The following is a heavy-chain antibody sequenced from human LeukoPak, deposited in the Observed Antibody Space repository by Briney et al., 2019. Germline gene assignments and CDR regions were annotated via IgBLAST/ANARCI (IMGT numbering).Heavy chain of an antibody. CDR3: ARDMTVGSDY. Sequence: GGSLRLSCAASGFTFSDYYMSWIRQAPGKGLEWVSCISSGGTTIYYADSVKGRFTISRDNARNSLYLQMNSLRAEDTAVYHCARDMTVGSDYWGQGTLVTVSS. CDR2: ISSGGTTI. CDR1: GFTFSDYY. V-gene: IGHV3-11*01. J-gene: IGHJ4*02. D-gene: IGHD4-23*01.